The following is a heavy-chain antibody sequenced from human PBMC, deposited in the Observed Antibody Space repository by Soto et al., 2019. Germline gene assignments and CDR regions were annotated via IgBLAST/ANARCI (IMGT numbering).Heavy chain of an antibody. CDR3: AKGELTGSKEGWDY. D-gene: IGHD3-9*01. J-gene: IGHJ4*02. Sequence: EVQLLESGGGLVQPGGSLRLSCAASGFTFSSYAMSWVRQAPGKGLECVSSISGSGDGTYYADSMKGRFTISRDNSKNTRDLQMNSLSAEDTAVYYCAKGELTGSKEGWDYWGQGTLVTVSS. V-gene: IGHV3-23*01. CDR2: ISGSGDGT. CDR1: GFTFSSYA.